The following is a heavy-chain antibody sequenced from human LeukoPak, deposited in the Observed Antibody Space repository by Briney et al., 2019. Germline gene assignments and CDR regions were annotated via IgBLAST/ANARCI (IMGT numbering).Heavy chain of an antibody. V-gene: IGHV3-53*05. CDR1: GFTVSSNY. Sequence: GGSLRLSCAASGFTVSSNYMSWVRQAPGKGLEWVSIIYSGGSTFYADSVKGRFTISRDNSKNTLYVQMNSLRAEDTAVYYCAKDYSKTSYYGSGTYYRPNWFDPWGQGTLVTVSS. J-gene: IGHJ5*02. CDR3: AKDYSKTSYYGSGTYYRPNWFDP. CDR2: IYSGGST. D-gene: IGHD3-10*01.